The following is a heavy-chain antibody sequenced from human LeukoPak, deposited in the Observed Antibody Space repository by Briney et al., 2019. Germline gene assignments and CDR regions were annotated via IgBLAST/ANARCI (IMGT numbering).Heavy chain of an antibody. Sequence: GGSLRLSCAASGFTFSTYAMTWVRQAPGKGLEWVSAISAGGGSTYYADSVKGRFTISRDNSKNALYLQMNSLRAEDTAVYYCAKYYSIPTFDYWGQGTLVTVS. CDR3: AKYYSIPTFDY. CDR1: GFTFSTYA. J-gene: IGHJ4*02. D-gene: IGHD4-11*01. V-gene: IGHV3-23*01. CDR2: ISAGGGST.